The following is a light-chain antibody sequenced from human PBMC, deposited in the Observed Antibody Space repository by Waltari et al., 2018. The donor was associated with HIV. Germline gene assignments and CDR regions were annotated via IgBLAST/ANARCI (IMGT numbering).Light chain of an antibody. CDR2: VAS. CDR3: HQYNSLPWT. J-gene: IGKJ1*01. Sequence: EIVMTQSPDTLSVSPGERVTLSCRASQSVSTNLAWYQHKPGQAPSLLISVASTRATGIPARFSGSGSGTEFTLTISSLKSEDSAIYYCHQYNSLPWTFGLGTKVEIK. V-gene: IGKV3-15*01. CDR1: QSVSTN.